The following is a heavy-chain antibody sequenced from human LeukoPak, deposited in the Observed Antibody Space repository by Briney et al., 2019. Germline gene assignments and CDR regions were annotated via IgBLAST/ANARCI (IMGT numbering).Heavy chain of an antibody. J-gene: IGHJ3*02. CDR3: ASPPQLWLHSSPYDAFDI. CDR1: GYTFTSYG. D-gene: IGHD5-18*01. Sequence: GASVKVSCKASGYTFTSYGISWVRQAPGQGLEWMGWISAYNGNTNYAQKLQGRVTMTTDTSTSTAYMELRSLRSEDTAVYYCASPPQLWLHSSPYDAFDIWGQGTMVTVSS. V-gene: IGHV1-18*01. CDR2: ISAYNGNT.